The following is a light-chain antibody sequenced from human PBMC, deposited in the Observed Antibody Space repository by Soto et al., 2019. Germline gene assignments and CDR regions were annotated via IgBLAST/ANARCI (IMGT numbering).Light chain of an antibody. Sequence: EIVMTQSPATLSVSLGDRATLSCRASQSVGSYLAWYQQKPGQAPRLLIYDASTRATGIPARFSGSGSETDFTLTISSLQSEDFEVYYCQQYDSWPPSYTFGQGTKVDIK. J-gene: IGKJ2*01. CDR3: QQYDSWPPSYT. V-gene: IGKV3-15*01. CDR2: DAS. CDR1: QSVGSY.